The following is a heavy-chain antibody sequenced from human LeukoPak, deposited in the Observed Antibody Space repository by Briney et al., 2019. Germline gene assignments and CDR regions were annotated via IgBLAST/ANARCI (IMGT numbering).Heavy chain of an antibody. CDR3: AKRGVVIRVILVGFHKEAYYFDS. CDR1: GITLSNYG. Sequence: PGGSLRLSCAVSGITLSNYGMSWVRQAPGKGLEWVAGNSDSGGSTNYADSVKGRFTISRDSPKNTLYLQMTSLRAEDTAVYFCAKRGVVIRVILVGFHKEAYYFDSWGQGALVTVSS. J-gene: IGHJ4*02. D-gene: IGHD3-22*01. CDR2: NSDSGGST. V-gene: IGHV3-23*01.